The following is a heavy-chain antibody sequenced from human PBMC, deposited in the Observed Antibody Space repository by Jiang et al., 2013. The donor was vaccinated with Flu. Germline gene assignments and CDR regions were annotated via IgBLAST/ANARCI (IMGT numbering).Heavy chain of an antibody. J-gene: IGHJ4*02. CDR2: ISPSGST. CDR1: GGSISSHY. CDR3: ARLDSSTWDTYYFDY. D-gene: IGHD6-13*01. Sequence: LLKPSETLSLTCTVSGGSISSHYWSWIRQPAGKGLEWIGRISPSGSTDYNPSLKSRVTMSVDMSKNQFSLRLSSVTAADTAVYYCARLDSSTWDTYYFDYWGQGTLVTVSS. V-gene: IGHV4-4*07.